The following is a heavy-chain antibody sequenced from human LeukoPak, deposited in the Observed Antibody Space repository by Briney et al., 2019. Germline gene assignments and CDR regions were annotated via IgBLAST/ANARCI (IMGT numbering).Heavy chain of an antibody. Sequence: GGSLRLSCAASGFTFSSHPMTWVRQAPGKGLEWVTSIGAAGTGTYYSDYVKGRFTISRDSSKNTVFLQMDSLRAEDTAIYFYARRDTSGWYSLDNWGRGTLVTVSS. J-gene: IGHJ4*02. CDR1: GFTFSSHP. V-gene: IGHV3-23*01. CDR2: IGAAGTGT. CDR3: ARRDTSGWYSLDN. D-gene: IGHD6-19*01.